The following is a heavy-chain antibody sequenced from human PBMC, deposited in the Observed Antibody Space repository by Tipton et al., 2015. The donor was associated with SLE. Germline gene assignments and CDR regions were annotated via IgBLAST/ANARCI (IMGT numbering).Heavy chain of an antibody. CDR2: IYYSGST. D-gene: IGHD2-15*01. V-gene: IGHV4-59*01. Sequence: TLSLTCTVSGGSISSYYWSWIRQPPGKGLEWIGYIYYSGSTNYNPSLKSRVTISVDTSKNQFSLKLSSVTAADTAVYYCARDRCSGGSCFNDAFDIWGQGTMVTVSS. CDR1: GGSISSYY. CDR3: ARDRCSGGSCFNDAFDI. J-gene: IGHJ3*02.